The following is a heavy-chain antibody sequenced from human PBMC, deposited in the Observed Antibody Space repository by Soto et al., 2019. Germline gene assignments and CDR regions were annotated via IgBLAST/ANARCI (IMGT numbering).Heavy chain of an antibody. D-gene: IGHD2-8*01. V-gene: IGHV1-69*13. CDR2: IIPIFGTA. Sequence: SVKVSCKASGGTFSSYAISWVLQAPGQGLEWMGGIIPIFGTANYAQKFQGRVTITADESTSTAYMELSSLRSEDTAVYYCARGSCTNGVCYRLNWFDPWGQGTLVTVSS. CDR3: ARGSCTNGVCYRLNWFDP. J-gene: IGHJ5*02. CDR1: GGTFSSYA.